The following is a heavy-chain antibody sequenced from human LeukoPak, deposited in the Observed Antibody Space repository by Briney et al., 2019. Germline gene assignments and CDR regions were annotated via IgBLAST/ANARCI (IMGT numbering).Heavy chain of an antibody. V-gene: IGHV3-74*01. D-gene: IGHD3-10*01. CDR3: GRGMRDYYGLDY. CDR2: SNSDGSTT. Sequence: GGSLRLSCAASGFSLSKYWMSWVRQAPGKGLVWVSHSNSDGSTTDYADSVRGRFTISRDNAKNTLFLQMNSLTVEDTAVYYCGRGMRDYYGLDYWGQGILVTVSS. J-gene: IGHJ4*02. CDR1: GFSLSKYW.